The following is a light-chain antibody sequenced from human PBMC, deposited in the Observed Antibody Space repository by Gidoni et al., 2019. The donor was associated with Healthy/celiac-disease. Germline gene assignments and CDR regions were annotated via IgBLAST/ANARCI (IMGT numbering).Light chain of an antibody. V-gene: IGLV1-44*01. CDR1: SSNIGSNT. J-gene: IGLJ3*02. CDR2: SNN. CDR3: AAWDDSLDGFWV. Sequence: QSVLTQPPSVSGTPGQRVTISCSGSSSNIGSNTVNWYQQLPGTAPKLLIYSNNQRPSGVPDRFSGSKSGTSASLAISGLQSEDEADYYCAAWDDSLDGFWVFGGGTNLTVL.